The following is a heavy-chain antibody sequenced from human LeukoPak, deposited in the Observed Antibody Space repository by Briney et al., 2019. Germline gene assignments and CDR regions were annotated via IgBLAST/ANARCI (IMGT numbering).Heavy chain of an antibody. CDR3: ATGRGDYGYYFDY. Sequence: GSSVMVSCKVSGYTLTELSMHWVRQAPGKGLEWMGGFDPEDGETIYAQKFQGRVTMTEDTSTDTAYMELSSLRSEDTAVYYCATGRGDYGYYFDYWGQGTLLTVFS. J-gene: IGHJ4*02. CDR2: FDPEDGET. V-gene: IGHV1-24*01. CDR1: GYTLTELS. D-gene: IGHD4-17*01.